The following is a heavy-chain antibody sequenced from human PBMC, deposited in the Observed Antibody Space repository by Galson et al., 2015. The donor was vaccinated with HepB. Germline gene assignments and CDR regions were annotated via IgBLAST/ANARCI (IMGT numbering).Heavy chain of an antibody. Sequence: SVKVSCKASGYTFTSYYMHWVRQAPGQGLEWMGIINPSGGSTSYAQKFQGRVTMTRDTSTSTVYMELSSLRSEDTAVYYCARAFPIAAAGRGFDPWGQGTLVTVSS. V-gene: IGHV1-46*03. J-gene: IGHJ5*02. D-gene: IGHD6-13*01. CDR3: ARAFPIAAAGRGFDP. CDR2: INPSGGST. CDR1: GYTFTSYY.